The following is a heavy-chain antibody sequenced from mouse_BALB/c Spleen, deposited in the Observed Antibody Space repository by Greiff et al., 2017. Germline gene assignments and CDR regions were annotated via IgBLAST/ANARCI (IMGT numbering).Heavy chain of an antibody. CDR2: IYPGSGST. D-gene: IGHD4-1*01. V-gene: IGHV1S22*01. CDR3: TRSLTGRGFAY. Sequence: LQQPGSELVRPGASVKLSCKASGYTFTSYWMHWVKQRPGQGLEWIGNIYPGSGSTNYDEKFKSKATLTVDTSSSTAYMQLSSLTSEDSAVYYCTRSLTGRGFAYWGQGTLVTVSA. CDR1: GYTFTSYW. J-gene: IGHJ3*01.